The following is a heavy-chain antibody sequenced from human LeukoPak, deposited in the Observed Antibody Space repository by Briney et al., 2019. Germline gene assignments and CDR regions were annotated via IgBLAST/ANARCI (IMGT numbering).Heavy chain of an antibody. CDR1: GFTFSSYG. J-gene: IGHJ4*02. V-gene: IGHV3-33*01. Sequence: PGGSLRLSCAASGFTFSSYGMHWVRQAPGKGLEGVAVIWYDGSNKYYADSVKGRFTISRDNSKNTLYLQMNSLRAEDTAVYYCARDLYSGSYFDYWGQGTLVTVSS. D-gene: IGHD1-26*01. CDR2: IWYDGSNK. CDR3: ARDLYSGSYFDY.